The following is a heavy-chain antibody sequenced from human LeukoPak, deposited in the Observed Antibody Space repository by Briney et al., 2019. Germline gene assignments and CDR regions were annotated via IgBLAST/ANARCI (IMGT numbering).Heavy chain of an antibody. V-gene: IGHV1-2*06. CDR1: GYTFTGYY. D-gene: IGHD5-12*01. J-gene: IGHJ4*02. CDR3: ARGYSGYDTCDY. Sequence: ASVKVSCKASGYTFTGYYMHWVRQAPGQGLEWMGRINPNSGGTNYAQKFQGRVTMTRDTSISTAYMELSRLRSDDTAVYYCARGYSGYDTCDYWGQGTLVTVSS. CDR2: INPNSGGT.